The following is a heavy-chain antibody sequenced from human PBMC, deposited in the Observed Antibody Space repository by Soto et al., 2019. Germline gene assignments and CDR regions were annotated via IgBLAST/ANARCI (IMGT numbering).Heavy chain of an antibody. CDR1: GFNFSSYG. CDR2: ISGSVGST. V-gene: IGHV3-23*01. Sequence: PGGSLRLSCEASGFNFSSYGIHWVRQSPGKGLEWVSVISGSVGSTYYADSVKGRFTITRDNSKNTLYLQMNSLRAEDTAVYYCAKAGGAAGTVDYFDYWGQGTLVTVSS. J-gene: IGHJ4*02. D-gene: IGHD6-13*01. CDR3: AKAGGAAGTVDYFDY.